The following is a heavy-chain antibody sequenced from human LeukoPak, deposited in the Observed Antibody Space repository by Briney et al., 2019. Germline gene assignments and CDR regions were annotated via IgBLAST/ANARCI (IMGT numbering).Heavy chain of an antibody. CDR2: IYYSGIT. Sequence: SETLSLTCTVSGGSISSGGYYWSWIRQHPGKGLEWIGYIYYSGITYYNPSLKSRVAISVDTSNNQFSLKLSSVTAADTAVYYCARAWGYCSSTSCRTIGYYMDVWGKGTTVTVSS. D-gene: IGHD2-2*01. CDR3: ARAWGYCSSTSCRTIGYYMDV. V-gene: IGHV4-31*03. CDR1: GGSISSGGYY. J-gene: IGHJ6*03.